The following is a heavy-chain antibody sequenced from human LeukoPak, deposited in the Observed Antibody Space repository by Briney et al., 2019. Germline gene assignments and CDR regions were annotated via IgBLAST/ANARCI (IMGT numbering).Heavy chain of an antibody. CDR2: ISSNGGST. D-gene: IGHD2-2*01. CDR1: GFTFSNYA. J-gene: IGHJ4*02. Sequence: PGGSLRLSCTASGFTFSNYAMHWVRQAPGKGLEYVAAISSNGGSTYYANSVKGRVTISRDNSKNTLHLQMGSLRAEDMAVYYCARLYCRSTSCLFDYWGQGTLVTVSS. V-gene: IGHV3-64*01. CDR3: ARLYCRSTSCLFDY.